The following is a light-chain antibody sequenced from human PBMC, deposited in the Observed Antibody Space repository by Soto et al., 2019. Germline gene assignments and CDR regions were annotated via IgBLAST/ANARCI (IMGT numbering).Light chain of an antibody. CDR2: GAS. CDR3: QQYRA. J-gene: IGKJ1*01. CDR1: QSVSSSY. Sequence: EIVLTQSPGTLSLSPGERATLSCRASQSVSSSYLAWYQQKPGQAPRLLIYGASSRATGIPDRFSGSGSGTDFTLTISRLEREDFAVYYCQQYRAFGQGTKVEI. V-gene: IGKV3-20*01.